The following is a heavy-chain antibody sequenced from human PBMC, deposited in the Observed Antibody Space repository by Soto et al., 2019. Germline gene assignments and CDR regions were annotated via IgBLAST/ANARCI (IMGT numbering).Heavy chain of an antibody. J-gene: IGHJ4*02. CDR1: GFTFSSYA. V-gene: IGHV3-23*01. Sequence: EVQLLESGGGLVQPGGSLRLSCAASGFTFSSYAMSWVRQAPGKGLEWVSAISGSGGSTYYADSVKGRFTISGDNSKNTLYLQMNSLRAEDTAVYYCAKAGTVVTQNPDYWGQGTLVTVSS. D-gene: IGHD2-21*02. CDR3: AKAGTVVTQNPDY. CDR2: ISGSGGST.